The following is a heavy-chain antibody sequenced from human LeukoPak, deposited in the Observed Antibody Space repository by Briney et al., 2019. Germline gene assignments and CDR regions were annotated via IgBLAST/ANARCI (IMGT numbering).Heavy chain of an antibody. CDR3: ARGWDCSGGSCYPNVDY. CDR1: GYTFTSYY. Sequence: ASVKVSCKASGYTFTSYYMHWVRQAPGQGLEWMGIINPSGGSTSYAQKFQGRVTMIRDTSTSTVYVELSSLRSEDTAVYYCARGWDCSGGSCYPNVDYWGQGTLVTVSS. CDR2: INPSGGST. J-gene: IGHJ4*02. V-gene: IGHV1-46*01. D-gene: IGHD2-15*01.